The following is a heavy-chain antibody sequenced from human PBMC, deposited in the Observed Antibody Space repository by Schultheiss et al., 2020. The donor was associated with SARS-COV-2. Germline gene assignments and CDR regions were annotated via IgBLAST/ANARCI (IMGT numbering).Heavy chain of an antibody. J-gene: IGHJ4*02. CDR1: GFTFTTYW. Sequence: GGSLRLFCAASGFTFTTYWMSWVRQAPGKGLEWVANIKQDGREKYYVGSVQGRFTISRDNAKNSLYLQMNSLRAEDTAVYYCATLGGGLTAANYYSDHWGQGTLVTVSS. V-gene: IGHV3-7*01. D-gene: IGHD2-21*02. CDR2: IKQDGREK. CDR3: ATLGGGLTAANYYSDH.